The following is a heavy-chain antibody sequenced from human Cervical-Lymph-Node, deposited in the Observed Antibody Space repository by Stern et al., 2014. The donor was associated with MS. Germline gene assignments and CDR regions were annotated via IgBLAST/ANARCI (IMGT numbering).Heavy chain of an antibody. CDR1: GFTFSNYG. J-gene: IGHJ4*02. CDR3: VRDWSSNAYKSEDY. V-gene: IGHV3-33*01. Sequence: QVQLVQSGGGVVQPGRSLRLSCIASGFTFSNYGMHWVRQAPGKGLGRVATIWHYGSKTYYADSVRGRFTISRDNSKNTLSLQMNSLRVDDTAVYYCVRDWSSNAYKSEDYWGQGTLVTVSS. D-gene: IGHD4-11*01. CDR2: IWHYGSKT.